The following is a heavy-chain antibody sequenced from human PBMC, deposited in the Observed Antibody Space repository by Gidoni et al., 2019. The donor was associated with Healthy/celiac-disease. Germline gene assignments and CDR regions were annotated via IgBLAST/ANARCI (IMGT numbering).Heavy chain of an antibody. CDR3: ARDPYSSSWPVDY. J-gene: IGHJ4*02. D-gene: IGHD6-13*01. Sequence: EVQLVESGGGLVKLGGSLSLSCAASGFTFSSYSMNWVRQAPGKGLEWVSSISSSSSYIYYADSVKGRFTISRDNAKNSLYLQMNSLRAEDTAVYYCARDPYSSSWPVDYWGQGTLVTVSS. CDR2: ISSSSSYI. CDR1: GFTFSSYS. V-gene: IGHV3-21*01.